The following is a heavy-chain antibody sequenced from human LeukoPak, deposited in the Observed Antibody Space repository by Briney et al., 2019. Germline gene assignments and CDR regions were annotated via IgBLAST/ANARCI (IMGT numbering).Heavy chain of an antibody. J-gene: IGHJ4*02. Sequence: GRSLRLSCAASGFTFSSYGMHWVRQAPGKGLEWVAVIWYDGSNEYYADSVKGRFTISRDNSKNTLYPQMNSLRAEDTAVYYCARDLFDSSGYYPSPLGNWGQGTLVTVSS. CDR1: GFTFSSYG. V-gene: IGHV3-33*01. CDR3: ARDLFDSSGYYPSPLGN. D-gene: IGHD3-22*01. CDR2: IWYDGSNE.